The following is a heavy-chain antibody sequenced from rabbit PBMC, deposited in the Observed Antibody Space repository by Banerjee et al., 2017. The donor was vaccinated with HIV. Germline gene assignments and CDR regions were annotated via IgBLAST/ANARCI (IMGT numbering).Heavy chain of an antibody. Sequence: QEQLEESGGDLVKPEGSLTLTCTASGFSVSSSYYMCWVRQAPGKGLEWVACTYAGSSGSTYYASWVNGRFTIARTSSTTVTLQMTSLTAADTATYFCARDLAGVIGWNFNLWGQGTLVTVS. D-gene: IGHD4-1*01. CDR2: TYAGSSGST. CDR3: ARDLAGVIGWNFNL. V-gene: IGHV1S45*01. CDR1: GFSVSSSYY. J-gene: IGHJ4*01.